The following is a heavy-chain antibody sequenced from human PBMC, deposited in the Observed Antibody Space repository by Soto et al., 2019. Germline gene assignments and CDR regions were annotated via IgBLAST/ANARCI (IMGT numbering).Heavy chain of an antibody. J-gene: IGHJ4*02. D-gene: IGHD3-3*01. Sequence: SETLSLTCTVSGGSISSSSYYWGWIRQPPGKGLEWIGSIYYSGSTYYNPSLKSRVTISVDTSKNQFSLKLSSVTAADTAVYYCARKGVFGVVIIPVPFDYWGQGTLVTVSS. V-gene: IGHV4-39*01. CDR1: GGSISSSSYY. CDR2: IYYSGST. CDR3: ARKGVFGVVIIPVPFDY.